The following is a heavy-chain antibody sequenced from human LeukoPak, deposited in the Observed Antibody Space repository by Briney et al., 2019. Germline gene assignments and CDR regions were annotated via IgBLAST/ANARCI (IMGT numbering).Heavy chain of an antibody. CDR1: GFTFSAYS. CDR3: AREGYCYGFDI. CDR2: ISSSSSNM. Sequence: GGSLRLSCAASGFTFSAYSMNWVRQAAGKGLEWVSSISSSSSNMYYADSVKGRLTISRDNAKNSLYLQMNSLRAEDTAVYYCAREGYCYGFDIWGQGTMVTVSS. D-gene: IGHD2-21*01. J-gene: IGHJ3*02. V-gene: IGHV3-21*01.